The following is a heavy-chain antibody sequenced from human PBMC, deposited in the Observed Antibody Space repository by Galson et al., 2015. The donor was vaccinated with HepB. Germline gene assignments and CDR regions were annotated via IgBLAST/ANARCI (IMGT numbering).Heavy chain of an antibody. Sequence: SVKVSCKASGYTFTSYGISWVRQAPGQGLEWMGWISAYNGNTNYAQKLQGRVTMTTDTSTSTAYMELRSLRSDDTAVYYCARVKLVHYYYGMDVWGQGTTVTVSS. V-gene: IGHV1-18*01. CDR2: ISAYNGNT. D-gene: IGHD3-10*01. J-gene: IGHJ6*02. CDR3: ARVKLVHYYYGMDV. CDR1: GYTFTSYG.